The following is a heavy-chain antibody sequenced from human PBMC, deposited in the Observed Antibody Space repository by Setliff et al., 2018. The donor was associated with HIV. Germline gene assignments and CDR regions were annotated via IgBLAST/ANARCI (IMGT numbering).Heavy chain of an antibody. V-gene: IGHV1-2*02. CDR3: ARRGHEVYGYYYYYYYMDV. J-gene: IGHJ6*03. D-gene: IGHD2-8*01. CDR2: ISPNNGDT. Sequence: ASVKVSCKTSGYTFTGYYVHWVRQAPGQEREWMGWISPNNGDTNYAQKFQGRVTRTRDTSTSTAYMELRSLRSDDTAVYYCARRGHEVYGYYYYYYYMDVWGKGTTVTVSS. CDR1: GYTFTGYY.